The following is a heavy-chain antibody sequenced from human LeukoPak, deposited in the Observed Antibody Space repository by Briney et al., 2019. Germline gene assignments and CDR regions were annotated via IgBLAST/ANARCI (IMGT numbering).Heavy chain of an antibody. Sequence: ASVKVSCEASGYTFTGYYMHWVRQAPGQGLEWMGWINPNSGGTNYAQKFQGWVTMTRDTSISTAYMELSRLRSDDTAVYYCARGGEEGATPPYYWGQGTLVTVSS. J-gene: IGHJ4*02. V-gene: IGHV1-2*04. CDR3: ARGGEEGATPPYY. CDR1: GYTFTGYY. D-gene: IGHD1-26*01. CDR2: INPNSGGT.